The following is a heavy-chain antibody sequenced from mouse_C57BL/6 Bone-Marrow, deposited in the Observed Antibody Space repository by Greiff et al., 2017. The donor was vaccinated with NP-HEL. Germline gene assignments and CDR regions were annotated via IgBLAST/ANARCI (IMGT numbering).Heavy chain of an antibody. CDR1: GYTFTDYY. Sequence: EVQLQQSGPVLVKPGASVKMSCKASGYTFTDYYMNWVKQSPGKSLEWIGVINPYNGGTSYNEKFKGKATLTVDKSSSTAYMELNSLTSEDSAVYCCGSGRAFFDYWGQGTTLTVSS. CDR2: INPYNGGT. D-gene: IGHD6-1*01. V-gene: IGHV1-19*01. J-gene: IGHJ2*01. CDR3: GSGRAFFDY.